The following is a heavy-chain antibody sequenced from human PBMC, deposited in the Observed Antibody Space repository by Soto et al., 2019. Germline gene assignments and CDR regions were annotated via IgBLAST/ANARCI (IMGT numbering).Heavy chain of an antibody. CDR1: GGTFSSYA. V-gene: IGHV1-69*13. CDR2: IIPIFGTA. Sequence: GASVKVSCKASGGTFSSYAISWVRQAPGQGLELMGGIIPIFGTANYAQKFQGRVTITADESTSTAYMELSSLRSEDTAVYYCARDHYLVVTGTEYNWFDPWGQGTLVTVYS. CDR3: ARDHYLVVTGTEYNWFDP. J-gene: IGHJ5*02. D-gene: IGHD1-20*01.